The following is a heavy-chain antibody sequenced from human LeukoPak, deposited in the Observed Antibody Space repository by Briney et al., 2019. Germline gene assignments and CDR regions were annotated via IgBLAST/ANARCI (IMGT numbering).Heavy chain of an antibody. D-gene: IGHD6-13*01. V-gene: IGHV1-2*04. CDR2: INPNSGGT. Sequence: GASVKVSCKASGYTFTGYYMHWVRQAPGQGLEWMGWINPNSGGTNYAQKFQGWVTMTRDTSISTAYMELSRLRSDDTAVYYCARGRESLAAASYCGMDVWGQGTTVTVSS. CDR1: GYTFTGYY. J-gene: IGHJ6*02. CDR3: ARGRESLAAASYCGMDV.